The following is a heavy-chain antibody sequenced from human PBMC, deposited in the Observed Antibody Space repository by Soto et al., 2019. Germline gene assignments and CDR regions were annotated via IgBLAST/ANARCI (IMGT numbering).Heavy chain of an antibody. J-gene: IGHJ6*02. D-gene: IGHD6-13*01. CDR3: ATDSAKSFSSWDLRDYYYYYGMDV. CDR1: GYTLTELS. V-gene: IGHV1-24*01. CDR2: FDPEDGET. Sequence: ASVKVSCKVSGYTLTELSMHWVRQAPGKGLEWMGGFDPEDGETIYAQKFQGRVTMTEDTSTDTAYMELSSLRSEDTAVYYCATDSAKSFSSWDLRDYYYYYGMDVWGQGTTVTVSS.